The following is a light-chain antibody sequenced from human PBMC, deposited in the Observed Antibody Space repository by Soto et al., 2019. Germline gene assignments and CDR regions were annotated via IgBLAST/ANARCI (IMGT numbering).Light chain of an antibody. V-gene: IGKV3-15*01. CDR1: QNVNNR. Sequence: EIVMTQSPAMLSVSPGERATLSCRASQNVNNRLAWYQQKAGQPPRLLIYGASTRATGIPARFSGSGSGTEFTRTISSLQSEDFAVYYCQHFNSWPLLFGQGTKVDIK. CDR2: GAS. J-gene: IGKJ1*01. CDR3: QHFNSWPLL.